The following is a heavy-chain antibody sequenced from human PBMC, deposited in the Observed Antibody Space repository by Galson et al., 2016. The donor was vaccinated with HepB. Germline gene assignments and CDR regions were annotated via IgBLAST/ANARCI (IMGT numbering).Heavy chain of an antibody. Sequence: ETLSLTCTVSGGSISSGSYYWSWIRQPPGKGLEWIGYIYYSGSTNYNPSLKSRVTISVDTSKNQFSLKLSSVTAADTAVYYCARGGYFDLWGRGTLVTVSS. V-gene: IGHV4-61*01. CDR3: ARGGYFDL. CDR2: IYYSGST. J-gene: IGHJ2*01. CDR1: GGSISSGSYY.